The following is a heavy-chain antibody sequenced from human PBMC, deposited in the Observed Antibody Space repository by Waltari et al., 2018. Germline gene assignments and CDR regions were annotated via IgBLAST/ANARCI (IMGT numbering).Heavy chain of an antibody. CDR1: XXPXXXPC. Sequence: QLQEXGXGXVKPXXXXXXXCXVSXXPXXXPCWTWMRQPPGKGVEWIGYIYYTGTTTYSPSLKSRVTMSVDRSRNQFSLMVNSVTAADTAVYYCAGTAERWVHLDYWGQGILVTVSS. D-gene: IGHD1-1*01. V-gene: IGHV4-59*11. CDR3: AGTAERWVHLDY. CDR2: IYYTGTT. J-gene: IGHJ4*02.